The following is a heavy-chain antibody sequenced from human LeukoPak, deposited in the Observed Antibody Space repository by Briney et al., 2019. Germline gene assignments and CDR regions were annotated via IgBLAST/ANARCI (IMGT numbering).Heavy chain of an antibody. CDR2: IRYDGSNK. D-gene: IGHD6-13*01. CDR3: AKDLYSSSHGDY. Sequence: GGSLRLSCAASGFTFSSYGIHWVRQAPGKGLEWVAFIRYDGSNKYYADSVKGRFTISRDNSKNTLYLQMNSLRAEDTAVYYCAKDLYSSSHGDYWGQGTLVTVSS. J-gene: IGHJ4*02. V-gene: IGHV3-30*02. CDR1: GFTFSSYG.